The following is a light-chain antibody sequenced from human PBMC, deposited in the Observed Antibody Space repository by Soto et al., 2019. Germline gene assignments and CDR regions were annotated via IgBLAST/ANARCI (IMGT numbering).Light chain of an antibody. CDR2: DVS. Sequence: EIVLTQSPATLSLSPGERATLSCRASKSISGYLAWYQQRPGQAPSLLIYDVSNRATGIPVMFSGSGSGAAYALNISSVEHEYFAVYYCQQRSNLPWTFVKGTKV. CDR1: KSISGY. CDR3: QQRSNLPWT. V-gene: IGKV3-11*01. J-gene: IGKJ1*01.